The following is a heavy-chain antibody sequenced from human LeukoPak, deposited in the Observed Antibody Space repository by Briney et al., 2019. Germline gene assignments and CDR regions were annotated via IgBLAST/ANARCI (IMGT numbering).Heavy chain of an antibody. J-gene: IGHJ5*01. CDR1: GYSISSGYY. CDR3: ARARDWFES. Sequence: ASETLSLTCTVSGYSISSGYYWGWIRQPPGKGLEWIGYLFHSGSTFYNPSPKSRVTISVDTSQNHFSLMLTSVTAADTAVYYCARARDWFESWGQGALVTVTS. V-gene: IGHV4-38-2*02. CDR2: LFHSGST.